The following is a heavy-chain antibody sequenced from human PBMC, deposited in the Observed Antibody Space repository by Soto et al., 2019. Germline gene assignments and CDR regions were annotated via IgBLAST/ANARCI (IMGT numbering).Heavy chain of an antibody. D-gene: IGHD6-13*01. CDR3: ARERRQQLVDLDP. J-gene: IGHJ5*02. CDR2: IIPIFGTA. CDR1: GGTFSIYS. V-gene: IGHV1-69*13. Sequence: SVKVSCKASGGTFSIYSISWVRHAPGQGLEWMEGIIPIFGTANYAQKFQGRVTTTAAESTSTAYIEPISRIPEDTAEYYKARERRQQLVDLDPWGRGTLVTVSS.